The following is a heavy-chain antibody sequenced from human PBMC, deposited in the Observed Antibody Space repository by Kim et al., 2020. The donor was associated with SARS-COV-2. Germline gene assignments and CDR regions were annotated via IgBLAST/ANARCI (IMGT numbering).Heavy chain of an antibody. J-gene: IGHJ6*02. CDR1: GGSFSGYY. Sequence: SETLSLTCAVYGGSFSGYYWSWIRQPPGKGLEWIGEINHSGSTNYNPSLKSRVTISVDTSKNQFSLKLSSVTAADTAVYYCARAERLRRYYGMDVWGQGTTVTVSS. CDR3: ARAERLRRYYGMDV. V-gene: IGHV4-34*01. CDR2: INHSGST.